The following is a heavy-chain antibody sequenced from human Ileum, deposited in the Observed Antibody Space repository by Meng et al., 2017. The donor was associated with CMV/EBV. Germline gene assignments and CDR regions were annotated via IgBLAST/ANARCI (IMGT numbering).Heavy chain of an antibody. CDR1: GFTFSDYG. D-gene: IGHD2-15*01. Sequence: GGSLRLSCAASGFTFSDYGMHWVRQAPGKGLEWVAFMRYDGGQKFYADSVRGRFTISRDNAENTLYLQMNSLRGEDTAVYYCATKAGGGWFASWGQGTLVTVSS. CDR2: MRYDGGQK. V-gene: IGHV3-30*02. CDR3: ATKAGGGWFAS. J-gene: IGHJ5*01.